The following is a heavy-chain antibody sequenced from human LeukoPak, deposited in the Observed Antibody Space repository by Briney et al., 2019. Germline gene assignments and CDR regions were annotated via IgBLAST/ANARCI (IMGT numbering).Heavy chain of an antibody. Sequence: PGGSLRLSCAASGFTFDDYAMHWVRQAPGEGLEWVSGISWNSGSIGYADSVKGRFTNSRDNAKNSLYLQMNSLRAEDMALYYCAKSPPTHNENWYFDLWGRGTLVTVSS. V-gene: IGHV3-9*03. D-gene: IGHD1-1*01. CDR2: ISWNSGSI. CDR3: AKSPPTHNENWYFDL. J-gene: IGHJ2*01. CDR1: GFTFDDYA.